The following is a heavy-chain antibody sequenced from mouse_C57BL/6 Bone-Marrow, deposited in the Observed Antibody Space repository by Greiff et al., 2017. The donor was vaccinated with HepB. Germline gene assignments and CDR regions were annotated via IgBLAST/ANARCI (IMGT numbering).Heavy chain of an antibody. J-gene: IGHJ1*03. Sequence: EVQGVESGGGLVQPGGSLKLSCAASGFTFSDYGMAWVRQAPRKGPEWVAFISNLAYSIYYADTVTGRFTISRENAKNTLYLEMSSLRSEDTAMYYCARRKSDHYYGSSPWYFDVWGTGTTVTVSS. V-gene: IGHV5-15*01. CDR2: ISNLAYSI. D-gene: IGHD1-1*01. CDR3: ARRKSDHYYGSSPWYFDV. CDR1: GFTFSDYG.